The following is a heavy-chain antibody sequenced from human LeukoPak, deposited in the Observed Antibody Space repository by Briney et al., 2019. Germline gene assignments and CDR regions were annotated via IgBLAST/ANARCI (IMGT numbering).Heavy chain of an antibody. CDR1: GFTFSSYS. CDR2: ISSSSSYI. D-gene: IGHD4-23*01. V-gene: IGHV3-21*01. J-gene: IGHJ4*02. Sequence: GGSLRLSCAASGFTFSSYSMNWVRQAPGKRLEWVSSISSSSSYIYYADSVKGRFTISRDNAKNSLYLQMNSLRAEDTAVYYCARLGNSRDFDYWGQGTLVTVSS. CDR3: ARLGNSRDFDY.